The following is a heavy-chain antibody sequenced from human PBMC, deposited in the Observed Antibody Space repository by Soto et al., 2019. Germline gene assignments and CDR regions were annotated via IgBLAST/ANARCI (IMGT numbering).Heavy chain of an antibody. V-gene: IGHV1-69*04. Sequence: ASVKVSCKASGGTFSSYAISWVRQAPGQGLEWMGRIIPILGIANYAQKCQGRVTMTADKSTSTSYMELSSLRSEDTAVSYCARGDSSGYWSWFDPWGQGTLVTVSS. CDR3: ARGDSSGYWSWFDP. CDR2: IIPILGIA. D-gene: IGHD3-22*01. CDR1: GGTFSSYA. J-gene: IGHJ5*02.